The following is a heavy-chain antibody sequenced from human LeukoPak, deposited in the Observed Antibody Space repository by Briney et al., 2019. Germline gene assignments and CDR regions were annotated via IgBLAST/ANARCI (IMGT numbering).Heavy chain of an antibody. CDR3: ARGGGSGSYHYFDY. V-gene: IGHV4-34*01. CDR1: GGSFSGYY. D-gene: IGHD3-10*01. CDR2: INHSGST. Sequence: SETLSLTCAVYGGSFSGYYWSWIRQPPGKGLEWIGEINHSGSTNYNPSLKSRVTISVDTSKNQFSLKLSSETAADTAVYYCARGGGSGSYHYFDYWGQGTLVTVSS. J-gene: IGHJ4*02.